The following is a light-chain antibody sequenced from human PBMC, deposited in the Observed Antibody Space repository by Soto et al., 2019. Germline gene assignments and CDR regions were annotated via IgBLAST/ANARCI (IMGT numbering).Light chain of an antibody. Sequence: EFVLTQSPGTLSLSPGERATLSCRASQTVRNNYLAWYQQKPGQAPRLLIYDASSRATGIPDRFSGGGSGTDFTLTISTLEPEDFAIYYCQQYGYSRTFGQGTKV. CDR2: DAS. CDR3: QQYGYSRT. CDR1: QTVRNNY. J-gene: IGKJ1*01. V-gene: IGKV3-20*01.